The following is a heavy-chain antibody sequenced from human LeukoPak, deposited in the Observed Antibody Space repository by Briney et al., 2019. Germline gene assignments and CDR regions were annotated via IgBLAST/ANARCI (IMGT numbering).Heavy chain of an antibody. CDR3: ARGSSGWYSVAY. Sequence: GASVKDSCKASGYTFTSYYMHWVRQAPGQGLEWMGIINPSGGSTSYAQTFQGRVTMTRDTSTSTVYMELSSLRSDDTAVYYCARGSSGWYSVAYWGQGTLVTVSS. CDR1: GYTFTSYY. V-gene: IGHV1-46*01. D-gene: IGHD6-19*01. CDR2: INPSGGST. J-gene: IGHJ4*02.